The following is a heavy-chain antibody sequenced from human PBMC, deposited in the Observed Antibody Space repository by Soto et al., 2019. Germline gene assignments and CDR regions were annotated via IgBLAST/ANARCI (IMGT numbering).Heavy chain of an antibody. J-gene: IGHJ6*02. CDR1: GGSISSGDYY. V-gene: IGHV4-30-4*01. CDR2: IYYSGST. Sequence: PSETLSLTCTVSGGSISSGDYYWSWIRQPPGKGLEWIGYIYYSGSTYYNPSLKSRVTISVDTSKNQFSLKLSSVTAADTAVYYCVGSHACISTSCRQPETILYYYYYGMDVWGQGTTVTVSS. CDR3: VGSHACISTSCRQPETILYYYYYGMDV. D-gene: IGHD2-2*01.